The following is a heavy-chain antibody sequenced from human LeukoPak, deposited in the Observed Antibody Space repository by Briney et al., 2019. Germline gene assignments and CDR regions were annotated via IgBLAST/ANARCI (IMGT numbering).Heavy chain of an antibody. D-gene: IGHD3-22*01. CDR1: GFTFDDYA. CDR2: ISAGDGDNP. CDR3: AKFKGHYYYDSSGFCDN. V-gene: IGHV3-23*01. J-gene: IGHJ4*02. Sequence: PGGSLRLSCAASGFTFDDYAMHWVRQAPGKGLEWVSVISAGDGDNPYYADSVKGRFSISRDNSNYTLHLQMNSLRAEDTAVFYCAKFKGHYYYDSSGFCDNWGQGTLVTVSS.